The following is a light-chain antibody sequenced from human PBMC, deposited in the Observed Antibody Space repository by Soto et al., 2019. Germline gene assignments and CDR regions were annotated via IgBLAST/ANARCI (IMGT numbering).Light chain of an antibody. CDR2: AAS. V-gene: IGKV1-12*01. Sequence: DIQMTQSPSSVSASVGDRVTITCRASQDISSWLAWFQQKPGEAPRRLIYAASSLHSGVPSRFSGSGSGTDITLTISSLQPEDFATYYCQQGNSFPLTFGGGTKVEIK. J-gene: IGKJ4*01. CDR3: QQGNSFPLT. CDR1: QDISSW.